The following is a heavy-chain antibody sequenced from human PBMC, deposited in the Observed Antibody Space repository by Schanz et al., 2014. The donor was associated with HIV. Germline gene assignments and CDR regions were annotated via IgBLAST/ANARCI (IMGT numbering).Heavy chain of an antibody. Sequence: QVQLVESGGVVVQPGTSLRLSCAVSGFTFSTYGMHWVRQAPGKGLDCVAALEYDGTNTLYADSVKGRFTISRDDFKDTLYLQMNSLRAEDTATYYCARDISTYCVGDCPAQFDPRGQGTLVTVSS. CDR1: GFTFSTYG. CDR2: LEYDGTNT. CDR3: ARDISTYCVGDCPAQFDP. V-gene: IGHV3-33*01. J-gene: IGHJ5*02. D-gene: IGHD2-21*02.